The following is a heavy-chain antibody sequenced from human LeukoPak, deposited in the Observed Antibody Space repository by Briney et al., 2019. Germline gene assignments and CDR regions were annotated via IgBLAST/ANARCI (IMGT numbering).Heavy chain of an antibody. CDR2: IYPGDSDP. V-gene: IGHV5-51*01. J-gene: IGHJ3*02. CDR1: GYSFTSYW. Sequence: GESLKISCKGSGYSFTSYWIGWVRQMPGKGLEWMGIIYPGDSDPRYSPSFPGQVTSSADKSSSHAYLQCSSLKASDTAMYYCAWLRSDYYDSIGYYRGAFDIWGQGTMVTVSS. D-gene: IGHD3-22*01. CDR3: AWLRSDYYDSIGYYRGAFDI.